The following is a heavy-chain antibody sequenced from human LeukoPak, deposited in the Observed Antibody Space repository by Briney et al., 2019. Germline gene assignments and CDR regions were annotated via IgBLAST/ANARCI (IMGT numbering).Heavy chain of an antibody. D-gene: IGHD4-17*01. CDR1: GYSISSGDYY. V-gene: IGHV4-30-4*08. J-gene: IGHJ3*02. CDR2: IYYSGST. Sequence: SETLSLTCSVSGYSISSGDYYWSWIRQPPGKGLEWIGYIYYSGSTYYNPSLKSRVTISVDTSKNQFSLKLTSVTAADTAVYYCGRVDYEGVFDIWGQGTMVTVSS. CDR3: GRVDYEGVFDI.